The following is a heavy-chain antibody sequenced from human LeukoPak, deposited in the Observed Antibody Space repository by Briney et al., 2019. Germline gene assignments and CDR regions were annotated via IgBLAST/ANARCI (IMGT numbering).Heavy chain of an antibody. J-gene: IGHJ4*02. CDR3: ARALVGANYFDY. V-gene: IGHV4-34*01. CDR2: INHSGST. D-gene: IGHD1-26*01. Sequence: SETLSLTCAVYGGSFSGYYWSWIRQPPGKGLEWIGEINHSGSTNYNPSLKSRVTISVDTSKNQYSLKLSSVTAADTVVYYCARALVGANYFDYWGQGTLVTVSS. CDR1: GGSFSGYY.